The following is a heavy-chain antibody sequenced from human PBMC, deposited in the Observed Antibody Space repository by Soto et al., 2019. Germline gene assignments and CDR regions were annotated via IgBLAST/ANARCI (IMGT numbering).Heavy chain of an antibody. V-gene: IGHV4-39*01. J-gene: IGHJ4*02. CDR3: VGSGYSPFDY. Sequence: PSETLSLTCTVSGGSVSSSSYYWGWIRQPPGKGLEWIGSLYYSGSTYYNPSLKSRVTISVDTSKNQFSLKLSSVTAADTAVYYCVGSGYSPFDYWGQGTLVTVSS. CDR2: LYYSGST. D-gene: IGHD3-22*01. CDR1: GGSVSSSSYY.